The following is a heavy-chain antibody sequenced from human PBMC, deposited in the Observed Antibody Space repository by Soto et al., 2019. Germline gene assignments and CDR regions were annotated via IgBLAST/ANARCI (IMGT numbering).Heavy chain of an antibody. J-gene: IGHJ6*02. CDR1: GGTFSSYA. V-gene: IGHV1-69*13. D-gene: IGHD1-1*01. CDR2: IIPIFGTA. CDR3: ARRSGATGTVSVNYYYYGMDV. Sequence: SVKVSCKASGGTFSSYAISWVRQAPGQGLEWMGGIIPIFGTANYAQKFQGRVTITADESTSTAYMELSSLRSEDTAVYYCARRSGATGTVSVNYYYYGMDVWGQGTTVTVSS.